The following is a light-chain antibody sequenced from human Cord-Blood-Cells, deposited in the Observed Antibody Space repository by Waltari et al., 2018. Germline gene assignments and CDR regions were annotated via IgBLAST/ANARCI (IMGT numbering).Light chain of an antibody. CDR3: QQSYSTPLP. J-gene: IGKJ4*01. CDR1: QSISSY. V-gene: IGKV1-39*01. Sequence: DIQMTQSPSSLSASVGDRVTITCRASQSISSYLNWYQQKPGKAPKLLIYAASSLQSGVPARFSGSGSGTDVTLTISSLQPEEFATYYCQQSYSTPLPVGGGTKVEIK. CDR2: AAS.